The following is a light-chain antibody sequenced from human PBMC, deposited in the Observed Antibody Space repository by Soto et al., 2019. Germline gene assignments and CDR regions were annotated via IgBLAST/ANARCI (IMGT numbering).Light chain of an antibody. CDR3: ASYTGSTTRWV. CDR2: VVT. J-gene: IGLJ3*02. CDR1: ASDIGSYDY. Sequence: QSALTQPASVSGSPGQSITVSCTGTASDIGSYDYVSWYQHHPGKAPKLLIYVVTNRPSGVSNRFSGSKSDYTASLTISGLQAEDEGHYYCASYTGSTTRWVFGGGTKLTVL. V-gene: IGLV2-14*01.